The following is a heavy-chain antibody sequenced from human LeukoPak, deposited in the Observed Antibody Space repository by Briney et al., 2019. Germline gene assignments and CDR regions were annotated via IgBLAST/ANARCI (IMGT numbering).Heavy chain of an antibody. J-gene: IGHJ4*02. CDR3: AGAAYYYDSSGYYDPLPLVGY. CDR2: IYHSGST. Sequence: KPSETLSLTCTVSGYSISSGCYWGWIRQPPGKGLEWIGSIYHSGSTYYNPSLKSRVTISVDTSKNQFSLKLSCVTAADTAVYYCAGAAYYYDSSGYYDPLPLVGYWGQGTLVTVSS. V-gene: IGHV4-38-2*02. CDR1: GYSISSGCY. D-gene: IGHD3-22*01.